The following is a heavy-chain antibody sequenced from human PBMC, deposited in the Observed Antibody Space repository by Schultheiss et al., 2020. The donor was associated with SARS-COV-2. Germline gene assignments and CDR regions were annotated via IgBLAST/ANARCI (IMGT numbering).Heavy chain of an antibody. CDR3: AALRGPINF. J-gene: IGHJ4*02. D-gene: IGHD3-10*01. CDR2: IWYDGSNK. V-gene: IGHV3-33*01. Sequence: SCAASGFTFSSYGMHWVRQAPGKGLEWVAVIWYDGSNKYYADSVKGRFTISRDNSKNTLSLQMNSLRVEDTAIYYCAALRGPINFWGQGTLVTVSS. CDR1: GFTFSSYG.